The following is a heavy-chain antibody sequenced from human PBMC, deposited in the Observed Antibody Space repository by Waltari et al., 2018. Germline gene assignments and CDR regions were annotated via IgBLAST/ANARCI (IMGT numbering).Heavy chain of an antibody. V-gene: IGHV4-39*01. Sequence: QLQLQESGPGLVKPSETLSLTCTVSGGSISSRSYYWGWIRQPPGKGLEWIGSICSIGSTSYNPTRKSLVTISVDTSKNQVSLKLSSVTAADTAVYYCARQHDSSVFLWYFDLWGRGTLVTVSS. CDR1: GGSISSRSYY. D-gene: IGHD3-22*01. CDR3: ARQHDSSVFLWYFDL. CDR2: ICSIGST. J-gene: IGHJ2*01.